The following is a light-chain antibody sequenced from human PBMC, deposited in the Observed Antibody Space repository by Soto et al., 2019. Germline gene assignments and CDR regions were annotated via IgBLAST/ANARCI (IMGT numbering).Light chain of an antibody. CDR1: SSNIGAGYD. Sequence: QSALTQPPSVSGAPGQRVTISCTGSSSNIGAGYDVHWYQQHPGKAPKLIIFEVSNRPSGVSNRFSGSKSGNTASLTISGLQAEDEADYYCSSFTGSSTLVFGSGTKVTVL. V-gene: IGLV2-14*01. CDR3: SSFTGSSTLV. CDR2: EVS. J-gene: IGLJ1*01.